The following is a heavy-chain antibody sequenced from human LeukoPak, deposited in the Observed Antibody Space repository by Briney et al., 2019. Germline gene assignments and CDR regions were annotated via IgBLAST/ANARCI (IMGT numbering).Heavy chain of an antibody. CDR2: IYHSGST. CDR3: GRAVGGDGSGSL. J-gene: IGHJ4*02. Sequence: KPSETLSLTCTVSGGSISSYYWTWIRQSPGKGLEWIGYIYHSGSTKYNSSLKSRVTMSVDTSKNQFSLKLSSVTAADTAVYYCGRAVGGDGSGSLWGPGTLVTVSS. V-gene: IGHV4-59*01. D-gene: IGHD3-10*01. CDR1: GGSISSYY.